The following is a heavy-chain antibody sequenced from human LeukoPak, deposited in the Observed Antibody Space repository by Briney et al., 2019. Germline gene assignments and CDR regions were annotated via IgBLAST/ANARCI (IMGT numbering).Heavy chain of an antibody. D-gene: IGHD1-26*01. J-gene: IGHJ3*02. CDR2: ISSGSSYI. CDR1: GFTFSTYI. V-gene: IGHV3-21*01. Sequence: GGSLRLSCAASGFTFSTYIMNRVRQAPGKGLEWVSSISSGSSYIFYADSVKGRFTISRDNAKNSLYLQMNSLRAEDTAVYYCASIVGATNAFDIWGQGTMVTVSS. CDR3: ASIVGATNAFDI.